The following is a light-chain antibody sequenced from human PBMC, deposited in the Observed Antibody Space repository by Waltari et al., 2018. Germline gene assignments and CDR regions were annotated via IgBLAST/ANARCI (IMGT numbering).Light chain of an antibody. Sequence: DIQMTQSPASLSASVGDRVDITCQATRDITNFLSWFQQKSGRTPRLLIYEASILDTGVPSRFSGRGSGTHFTLTINDVQSEDSATYFCQQYDDVPITFGQVTRLDI. CDR2: EAS. J-gene: IGKJ5*01. CDR3: QQYDDVPIT. CDR1: RDITNF. V-gene: IGKV1-33*01.